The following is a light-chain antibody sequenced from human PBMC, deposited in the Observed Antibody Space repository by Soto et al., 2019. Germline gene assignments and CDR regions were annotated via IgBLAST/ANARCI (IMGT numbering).Light chain of an antibody. CDR1: QSVSSY. V-gene: IGKV3-20*01. J-gene: IGKJ1*01. CDR2: GAS. Sequence: EIALTQSPDTLSLSPGERATLSCRASQSVSSYLAWYQQKPGQAHRLLIYGASSRATGIPDRFSGSGSGTDFSLTISRLEPEDFAVYYCKEYDNSPGTFGQGTKVDIK. CDR3: KEYDNSPGT.